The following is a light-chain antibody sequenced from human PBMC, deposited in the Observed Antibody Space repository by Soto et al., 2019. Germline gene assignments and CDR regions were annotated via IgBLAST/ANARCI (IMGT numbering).Light chain of an antibody. V-gene: IGKV3-20*01. J-gene: IGKJ3*01. Sequence: EIVLTQSPGTLSLSPGERATLSCRASQSVSSTYLVRYQQKPVQAPRLLIYGATSRASGIPDRFSGSGSETYFTLTISRLEPEDFAVYYCQQFGDSLTFGPGTKVDIK. CDR1: QSVSSTY. CDR2: GAT. CDR3: QQFGDSLT.